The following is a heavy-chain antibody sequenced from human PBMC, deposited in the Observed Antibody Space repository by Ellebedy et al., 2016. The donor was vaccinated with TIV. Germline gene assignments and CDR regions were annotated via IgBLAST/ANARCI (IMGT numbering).Heavy chain of an antibody. CDR1: GYTFMNYG. V-gene: IGHV1-18*01. Sequence: ASVKVSCKASGYTFMNYGIAWVRQARGQGLEWMGWISAYNGNTNYAQKLQGRVTMTTDTSTSTAYMELRSLRSDDTAVYYCASEGYYYDSSGSDQYNWFDPWGQGTLVTVSS. CDR3: ASEGYYYDSSGSDQYNWFDP. J-gene: IGHJ5*02. D-gene: IGHD3-22*01. CDR2: ISAYNGNT.